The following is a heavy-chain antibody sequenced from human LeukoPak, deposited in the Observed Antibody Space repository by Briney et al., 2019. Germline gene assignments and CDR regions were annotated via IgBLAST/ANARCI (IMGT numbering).Heavy chain of an antibody. CDR1: GGSISSGSHY. D-gene: IGHD2-21*01. CDR2: IYTSGST. V-gene: IGHV4-61*02. J-gene: IGHJ4*02. CDR3: ARDGRLEGCGGDCYPDY. Sequence: SQTLSLTCTLSGGSISSGSHYWSWSRQPAGKGLEWIGRIYTSGSTNYNPSLESRVPISVDTSRNQFSLQLSSVTAADTAVYYCARDGRLEGCGGDCYPDYWGQGTLVTVSS.